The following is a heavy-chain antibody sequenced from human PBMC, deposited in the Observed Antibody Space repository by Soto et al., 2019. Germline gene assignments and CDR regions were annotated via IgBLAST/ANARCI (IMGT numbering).Heavy chain of an antibody. J-gene: IGHJ5*02. CDR2: ITTSSAYI. CDR1: GFTFNTSD. CDR3: VRSGTARLLRHSWFDT. V-gene: IGHV3-21*01. Sequence: EVQLVESGGGLVKPGGSLRLSCAASGFTFNTSDMNWVRQAPGKGLEWVSSITTSSAYIYYADSLKGRITISRDNAKNSLSLQMNSLRAEDTAVYYCVRSGTARLLRHSWFDTWGQGTLVTVSS. D-gene: IGHD2-21*01.